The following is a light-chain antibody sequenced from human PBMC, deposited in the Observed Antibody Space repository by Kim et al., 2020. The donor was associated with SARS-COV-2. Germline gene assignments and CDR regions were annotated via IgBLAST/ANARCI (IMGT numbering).Light chain of an antibody. CDR2: QDS. CDR1: KLGDKY. V-gene: IGLV3-1*01. Sequence: SVSPGQTASLTCSGDKLGDKYACWYQQTPGQSPVLVIYQDSKRPSGIPERFSGSNSGNTATLTISGTQAMDEADYYCQAWDSSTWVFGGGTQLTVL. CDR3: QAWDSSTWV. J-gene: IGLJ3*02.